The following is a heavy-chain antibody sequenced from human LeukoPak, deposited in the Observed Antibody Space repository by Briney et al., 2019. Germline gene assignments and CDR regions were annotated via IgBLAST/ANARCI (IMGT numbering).Heavy chain of an antibody. J-gene: IGHJ3*01. Sequence: GGSLRLSCAASEFTFSDYSMNWVRQAPGKGLEWVASISTSSSYIYYADSVKGRFTISRDNAKNSVYLQMNSLRAEDTAVYYCARESTKYGAYVSGFDFWGQGTMVTVSS. V-gene: IGHV3-21*01. CDR1: EFTFSDYS. D-gene: IGHD4-17*01. CDR2: ISTSSSYI. CDR3: ARESTKYGAYVSGFDF.